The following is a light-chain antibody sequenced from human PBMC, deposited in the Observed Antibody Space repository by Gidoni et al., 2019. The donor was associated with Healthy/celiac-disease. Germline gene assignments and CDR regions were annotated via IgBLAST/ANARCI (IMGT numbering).Light chain of an antibody. V-gene: IGLV1-47*01. CDR1: SSNLGSNY. CDR3: AAWDDSLSGLYV. CDR2: RNN. Sequence: QSVLTQPPSASGIPGQRVTISCSGSSSNLGSNYVYWYQQLPGTAPKLLIYRNNQRPSGVPDRFSGSKSGTSASLAISGLRSEDEADYYCAAWDDSLSGLYVFGTGTKVTVL. J-gene: IGLJ1*01.